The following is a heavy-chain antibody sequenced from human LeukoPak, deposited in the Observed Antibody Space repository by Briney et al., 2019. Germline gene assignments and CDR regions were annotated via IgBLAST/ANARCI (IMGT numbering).Heavy chain of an antibody. Sequence: GESLKISCKGSGYSFTSYWIGWVRQMPGKGLEWMGIIYPGDSDTRYSPSFQGQVTISVDKSINVAYLQWSSLKASDTAIFYCARHDYGDYVRAMDYWGQGTLVTVSS. CDR2: IYPGDSDT. D-gene: IGHD4-17*01. CDR3: ARHDYGDYVRAMDY. V-gene: IGHV5-51*01. J-gene: IGHJ4*02. CDR1: GYSFTSYW.